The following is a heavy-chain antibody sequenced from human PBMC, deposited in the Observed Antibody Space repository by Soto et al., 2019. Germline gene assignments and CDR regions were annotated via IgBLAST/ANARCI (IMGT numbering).Heavy chain of an antibody. CDR2: IIPIFGTA. Sequence: QVQLVQSGAEVKKPGSSVKVYCKASGGTFSSYAISWVRQAPGQGLEWMGGIIPIFGTANSAQKCQGRVTITADKAPSPVYMTLSSLRSEDTAVYYCASASGSYYYYYYGMDFWGQGTTVTVSS. J-gene: IGHJ6*02. CDR3: ASASGSYYYYYYGMDF. D-gene: IGHD1-26*01. CDR1: GGTFSSYA. V-gene: IGHV1-69*06.